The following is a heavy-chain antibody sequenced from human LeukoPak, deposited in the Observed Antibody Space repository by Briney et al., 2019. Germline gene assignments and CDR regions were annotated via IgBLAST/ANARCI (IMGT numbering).Heavy chain of an antibody. J-gene: IGHJ5*02. CDR2: IYHSGST. Sequence: KPSETLSLTCTVSGYSISSGYYWGWIRQPPGKELEWIGSIYHSGSTYYNPSLKSRVTISVDTSKNQFSLKLSSVTAADTAVYYCARAWFVAVAYWFDPWGQGTLVTVSS. D-gene: IGHD6-19*01. CDR1: GYSISSGYY. V-gene: IGHV4-38-2*02. CDR3: ARAWFVAVAYWFDP.